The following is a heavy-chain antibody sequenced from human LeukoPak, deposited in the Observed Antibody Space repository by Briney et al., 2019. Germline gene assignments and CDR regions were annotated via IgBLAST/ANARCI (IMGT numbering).Heavy chain of an antibody. J-gene: IGHJ3*02. CDR3: ARGPPSVVPAASGRDAFDI. CDR1: GGSFSCYY. D-gene: IGHD2-2*01. CDR2: INHSGST. V-gene: IGHV4-34*01. Sequence: SETLSLAFAVYGGSFSCYYWSWSRPPPGKGGGWIGGINHSGSTNYNPTLKRRVTISLDTSKNQFSLKLSSVTAADTAVYYCARGPPSVVPAASGRDAFDIWGQGTMVTVSS.